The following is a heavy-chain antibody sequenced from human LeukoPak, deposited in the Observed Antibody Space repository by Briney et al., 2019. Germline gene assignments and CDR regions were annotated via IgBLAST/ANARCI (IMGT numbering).Heavy chain of an antibody. D-gene: IGHD2-2*01. CDR3: ARAIGTSQFYFYYGMDV. Sequence: GESLKISCKGSGYSFTSYWIGWVRQLPGKGLEWMGIIYAGDSDTRYSPSFQGQVTISVDKSISTAYLQWSSLQASDTAMYYCARAIGTSQFYFYYGMDVWGQGTTVTVSS. CDR1: GYSFTSYW. V-gene: IGHV5-51*01. CDR2: IYAGDSDT. J-gene: IGHJ6*02.